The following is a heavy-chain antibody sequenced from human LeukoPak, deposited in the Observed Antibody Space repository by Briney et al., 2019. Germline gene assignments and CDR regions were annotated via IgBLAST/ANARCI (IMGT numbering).Heavy chain of an antibody. Sequence: PSETLSLTCTVSGGSISSYYWSWIRQPAGKGLEWIGRVYTSGSTHYNPSPKTRLTMSVDTSKNQFSLKLSSVTAADTAVYYCARLITGTTTAFDIWGQGTMVTVSS. V-gene: IGHV4-4*07. CDR1: GGSISSYY. D-gene: IGHD1-7*01. CDR3: ARLITGTTTAFDI. CDR2: VYTSGST. J-gene: IGHJ3*02.